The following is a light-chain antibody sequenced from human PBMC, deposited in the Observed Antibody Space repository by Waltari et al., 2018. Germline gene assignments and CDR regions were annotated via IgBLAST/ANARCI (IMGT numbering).Light chain of an antibody. CDR3: SSYAGNNFVV. Sequence: QSALTQPPSASGSPGQSVPIPRTGTISHAGGYKYVSWYQFHPGKAPKLLIYEVFKRPSGVPDRFSGSKSGNTASLIVSGLQAEDEAEYYCSSYAGNNFVVFGGGTQLTVL. CDR2: EVF. CDR1: ISHAGGYKY. J-gene: IGLJ2*01. V-gene: IGLV2-8*01.